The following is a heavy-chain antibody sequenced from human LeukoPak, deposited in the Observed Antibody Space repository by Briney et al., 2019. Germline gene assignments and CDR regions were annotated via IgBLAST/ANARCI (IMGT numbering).Heavy chain of an antibody. J-gene: IGHJ4*02. CDR3: ARHGMTANYFDY. V-gene: IGHV3-48*04. D-gene: IGHD5-18*01. Sequence: PGGSLRLSCAASGFTFSSYAMSWVRQAPGKGLKWVSFVSSSGETIYYVDSVKGRFTISRDNAKKSLFLQMNSLRAEDTAVYYCARHGMTANYFDYWGQGTLVTVSS. CDR2: VSSSGETI. CDR1: GFTFSSYA.